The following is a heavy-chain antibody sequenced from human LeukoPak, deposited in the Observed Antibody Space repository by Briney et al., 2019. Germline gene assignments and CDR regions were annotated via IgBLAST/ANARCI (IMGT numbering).Heavy chain of an antibody. J-gene: IGHJ4*02. CDR2: INPNSGGT. D-gene: IGHD1-26*01. CDR1: GYTFTGYY. V-gene: IGHV1-2*02. Sequence: ASVKVSCKASGYTFTGYYMHWVRQAPGQGLEWMGWINPNSGGTNYAQKFQGRVTMTTDTSTSTAYMELRSLRSDDTAVYYCARSGYSGSYYRLAYFDYWGQGTLVTVSS. CDR3: ARSGYSGSYYRLAYFDY.